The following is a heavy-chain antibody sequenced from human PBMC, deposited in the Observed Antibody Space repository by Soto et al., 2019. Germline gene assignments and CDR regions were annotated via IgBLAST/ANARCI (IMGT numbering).Heavy chain of an antibody. Sequence: PSETLSLTCAVCGDPISSSKWWTWVRQTPGKGLEWIGKIDQNGITNYNPSLESRVTILKDNSKNQLSLKLTSVTAVDSAVYYCARLNRDYYYYGMDVWGQGATVTVSS. V-gene: IGHV4-4*02. CDR1: GDPISSSKW. CDR3: ARLNRDYYYYGMDV. J-gene: IGHJ6*02. CDR2: IDQNGIT.